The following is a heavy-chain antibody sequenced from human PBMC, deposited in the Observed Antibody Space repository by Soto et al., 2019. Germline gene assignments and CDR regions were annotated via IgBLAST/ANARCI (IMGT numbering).Heavy chain of an antibody. CDR3: ARLSAFDI. V-gene: IGHV5-10-1*01. Sequence: SLKISCKGSGYSFTSFWINWVRQMPGKGPEWMGRIHPSDSDTDYSPSFQGHVTISADNSISTAYLQWSSLKASDTAMYYCARLSAFDIWGQGTMVTVSS. J-gene: IGHJ3*02. CDR1: GYSFTSFW. CDR2: IHPSDSDT.